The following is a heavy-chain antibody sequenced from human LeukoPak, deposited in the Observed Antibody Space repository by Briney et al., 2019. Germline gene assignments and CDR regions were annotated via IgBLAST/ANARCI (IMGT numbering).Heavy chain of an antibody. D-gene: IGHD3-10*01. CDR1: GGSISSYY. CDR2: IYYSGST. V-gene: IGHV4-59*01. Sequence: PSETLSLTGTVSGGSISSYYWSWTRQPPGKGLDWIWYIYYSGSTNYTPSLKSRVTISVDTSKNQFSLKLSSVTAADTAVYYCARDGFRGFGEVSTGGWFDPWGQGTLVTVSS. CDR3: ARDGFRGFGEVSTGGWFDP. J-gene: IGHJ5*02.